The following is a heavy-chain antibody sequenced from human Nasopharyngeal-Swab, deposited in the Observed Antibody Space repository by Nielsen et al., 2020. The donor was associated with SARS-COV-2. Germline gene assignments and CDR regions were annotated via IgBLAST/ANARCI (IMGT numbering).Heavy chain of an antibody. V-gene: IGHV3-23*01. J-gene: IGHJ5*02. CDR2: ISGSGGST. CDR3: AKDETYYDFWRGYFRWFDP. D-gene: IGHD3-3*01. Sequence: VRQAPGKGLEWVSAISGSGGSTYYADSVKGRFTISRDNSKNTLYLQMNSLRAEDTAVYYCAKDETYYDFWRGYFRWFDPWGQGTLVTVSS.